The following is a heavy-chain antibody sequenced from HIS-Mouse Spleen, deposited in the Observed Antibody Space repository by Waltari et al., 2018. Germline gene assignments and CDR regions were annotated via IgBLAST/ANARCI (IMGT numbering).Heavy chain of an antibody. D-gene: IGHD1-7*01. CDR3: ARPKYNWNSIWFDP. CDR1: XFXXSSYA. J-gene: IGHJ5*02. CDR2: ISYDGSNK. V-gene: IGHV3-30*04. Sequence: ASXFXXSSYAMHWVRQAPGKGLEWVAVISYDGSNKYYADSVKGRFTISRDNSKNTLYLQMNSLRAEDTAVYYCARPKYNWNSIWFDPWGQGTLVTVSS.